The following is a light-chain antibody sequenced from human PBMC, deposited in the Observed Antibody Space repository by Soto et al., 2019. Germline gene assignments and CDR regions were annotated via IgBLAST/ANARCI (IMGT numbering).Light chain of an antibody. Sequence: AIRMTQSPSSLSASTGDRVTITCRASQGISSYLAWYQQKPGKAPKLLIYAASTLQSGVPSRFSGSGSGTDFTLTISCLQSEDFATYYWQQYYSYPPTFGQGTKVEIQ. V-gene: IGKV1-8*01. CDR2: AAS. CDR1: QGISSY. J-gene: IGKJ1*01. CDR3: QQYYSYPPT.